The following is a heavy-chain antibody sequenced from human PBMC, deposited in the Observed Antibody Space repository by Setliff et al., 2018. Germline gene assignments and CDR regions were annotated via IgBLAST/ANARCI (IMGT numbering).Heavy chain of an antibody. CDR3: AREVGTSASSDAFDV. CDR1: GDSISSGDYF. CDR2: IYHSGSA. D-gene: IGHD1-26*01. Sequence: SETLSLTCTVSGDSISSGDYFWSWIRQPPGKGLEWIAYIYHSGSAYYNPSLKSRVTMSVDTSKNQFSLHLTSVTAADTAVYYCAREVGTSASSDAFDVWGQGMMVTVSS. J-gene: IGHJ3*01. V-gene: IGHV4-30-4*08.